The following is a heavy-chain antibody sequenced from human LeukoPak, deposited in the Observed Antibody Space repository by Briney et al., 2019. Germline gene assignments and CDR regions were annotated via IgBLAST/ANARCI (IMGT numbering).Heavy chain of an antibody. V-gene: IGHV1-2*02. CDR3: ARFRHVAVAGTPHFDF. D-gene: IGHD6-19*01. Sequence: ASVKVSCKASGHTFTDYHIHWVRQAPGQGLEWMGWINPNSGGTNYAEKFHGRVTMTRDRSITTAYMELSGLRSADTAVYYCARFRHVAVAGTPHFDFWGQGTLVTVSS. CDR2: INPNSGGT. CDR1: GHTFTDYH. J-gene: IGHJ4*02.